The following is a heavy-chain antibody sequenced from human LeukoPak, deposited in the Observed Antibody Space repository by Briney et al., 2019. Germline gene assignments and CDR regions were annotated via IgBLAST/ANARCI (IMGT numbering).Heavy chain of an antibody. V-gene: IGHV4-4*07. D-gene: IGHD6-19*01. J-gene: IGHJ3*02. CDR3: ARTRIAVAATPFDI. CDR1: GGSISSYY. Sequence: SETLSLTCTVSGGSISSYYWSWIRQPAGKGLEWIGRIYTSGSTNYNPSLKSRVTMSVDTSKNQFSLKLSSVTAADTAVYYCARTRIAVAATPFDIWGQGTMVTVSS. CDR2: IYTSGST.